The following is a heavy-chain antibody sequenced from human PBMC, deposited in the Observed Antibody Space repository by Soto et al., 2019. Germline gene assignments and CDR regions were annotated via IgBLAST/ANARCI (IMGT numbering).Heavy chain of an antibody. D-gene: IGHD6-19*01. Sequence: ASVKVSCKASGYTFTSYYMHWVRQAPGQGLEWMGIINPSGGSTSYAQKFQGRVTMTRDTSTSTVYMELSSLRSEDTAVYYCASGARRCISGFDSDAFDIWGQGTMVTVSS. J-gene: IGHJ3*02. CDR1: GYTFTSYY. CDR2: INPSGGST. CDR3: ASGARRCISGFDSDAFDI. V-gene: IGHV1-46*03.